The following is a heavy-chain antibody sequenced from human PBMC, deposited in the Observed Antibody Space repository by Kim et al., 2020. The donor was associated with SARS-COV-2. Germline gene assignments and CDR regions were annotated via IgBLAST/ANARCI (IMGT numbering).Heavy chain of an antibody. V-gene: IGHV4-39*07. J-gene: IGHJ4*02. D-gene: IGHD3-10*01. CDR3: MVRGVIFDY. Sequence: SETLSLTCTVSGGSISSSSYYWGWIRQPPGKGLEWIGSIYYSGSTYYNPSLKSRVTISVDTSKNQFSLKLSSVTAADTAVYYCMVRGVIFDYWGQGTLVTVSS. CDR1: GGSISSSSYY. CDR2: IYYSGST.